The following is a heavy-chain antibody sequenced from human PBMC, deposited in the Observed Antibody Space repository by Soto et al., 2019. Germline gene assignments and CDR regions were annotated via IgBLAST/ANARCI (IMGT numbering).Heavy chain of an antibody. J-gene: IGHJ4*02. CDR3: SRENWFQDY. D-gene: IGHD3-10*01. Sequence: EVQLVESGGGLVQPGGSLRPSCEASGFSFNAYYMTWVRQAPGRGLEWVASIKSDGSEQYYVDSVKGRFTISRDNAKNSLYLQMNSLRAGDTALYYCSRENWFQDYWGQGTLVIVSS. CDR1: GFSFNAYY. CDR2: IKSDGSEQ. V-gene: IGHV3-7*03.